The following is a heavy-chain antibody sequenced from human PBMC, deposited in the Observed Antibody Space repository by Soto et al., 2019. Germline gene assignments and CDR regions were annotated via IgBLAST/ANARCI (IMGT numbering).Heavy chain of an antibody. Sequence: QVQLVQSGAEVKKPGASVKVSCKASGYTFTGDYMHWVRQAPGQGLEWMGWINPNSGGTNYAQKFQGWATMTRDTSISTDYRELNRLRSDDTAVYYCARSPSIVLVPAAIENGMDFWGQGTTVTVSS. CDR2: INPNSGGT. D-gene: IGHD2-2*02. J-gene: IGHJ6*02. CDR3: ARSPSIVLVPAAIENGMDF. V-gene: IGHV1-2*04. CDR1: GYTFTGDY.